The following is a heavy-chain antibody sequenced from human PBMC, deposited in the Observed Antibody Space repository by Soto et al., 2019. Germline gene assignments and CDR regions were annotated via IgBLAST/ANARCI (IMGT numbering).Heavy chain of an antibody. CDR2: ISSSSSYI. CDR3: ARGVTMIVVVTYYFDY. J-gene: IGHJ4*02. CDR1: GFTFSSYS. V-gene: IGHV3-21*01. D-gene: IGHD3-22*01. Sequence: EVQLVESGGGLVKPGGSLRLSCAASGFTFSSYSMNWVRQAPGKGLEWVSSISSSSSYIYYADSVKGRFTISRDNAKNSLYLQMNSLRAEDTAVYYCARGVTMIVVVTYYFDYWGQGTLVTVSS.